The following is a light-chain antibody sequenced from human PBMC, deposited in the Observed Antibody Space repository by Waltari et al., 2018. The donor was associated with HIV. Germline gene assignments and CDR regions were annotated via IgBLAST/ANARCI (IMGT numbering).Light chain of an antibody. Sequence: DIQMTQSPSSLSASVGNRVTITCRASQGTSNYLAWYQQKSRKPPNLLLYAASSFPSWVPSRFSGSGSGADSTLTISSLQPEDVASYYCQKYDSAPLTFGAGTKVEIK. V-gene: IGKV1-27*01. CDR1: QGTSNY. CDR3: QKYDSAPLT. CDR2: AAS. J-gene: IGKJ4*01.